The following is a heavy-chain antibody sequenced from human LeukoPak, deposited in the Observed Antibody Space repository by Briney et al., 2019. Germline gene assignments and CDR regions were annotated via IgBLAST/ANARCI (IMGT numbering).Heavy chain of an antibody. CDR1: GFTFSSYW. Sequence: GGALRLSCAASGFTFSSYWMHWVRQAPGRGRVGVSRINSDGSSTSYADSVKGRFTISRDNAQNTLYLQMNRLRAEDTAVYYCARVWSGDGYNRDFDYWGQGTLVTVSS. J-gene: IGHJ4*02. CDR3: ARVWSGDGYNRDFDY. CDR2: INSDGSST. D-gene: IGHD5-24*01. V-gene: IGHV3-74*01.